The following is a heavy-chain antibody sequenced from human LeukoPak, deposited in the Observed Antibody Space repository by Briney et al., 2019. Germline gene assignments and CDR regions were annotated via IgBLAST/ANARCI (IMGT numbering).Heavy chain of an antibody. Sequence: GSLRLSCAASGFTFSSYAMSWVRQPPGKGLEGIGEIYHSGSTNYNPSLKSRVPISVDKSKHQFSLQLSSVTAADTAVYYCARVGYYGSEDNGLYYYYGMDVWGQGTTVTVSS. CDR2: IYHSGST. CDR1: GFTFSSYA. J-gene: IGHJ6*02. D-gene: IGHD3-10*01. V-gene: IGHV4-4*02. CDR3: ARVGYYGSEDNGLYYYYGMDV.